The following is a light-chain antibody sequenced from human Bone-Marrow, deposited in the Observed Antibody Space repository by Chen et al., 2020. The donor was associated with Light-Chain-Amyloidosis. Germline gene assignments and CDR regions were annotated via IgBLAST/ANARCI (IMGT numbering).Light chain of an antibody. J-gene: IGKJ4*01. V-gene: IGKV3-20*01. CDR2: GSS. CDR3: QQNGTSALT. Sequence: EIVLTQSQVTLSLSPGEGAKLSCWASQTMSSNHLTWYQQKLGQAPRLLIYGSSSRATGSADRFTGHELRTDSTLTINRLEPEDFAMYYCQQNGTSALTFGGGTKVGIK. CDR1: QTMSSNH.